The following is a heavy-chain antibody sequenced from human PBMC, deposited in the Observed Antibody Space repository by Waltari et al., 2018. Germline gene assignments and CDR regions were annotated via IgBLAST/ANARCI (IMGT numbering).Heavy chain of an antibody. CDR3: ASRRRMDAFDI. Sequence: QVQLQQWGAGLLKPSETLSLTCAVYGGSFSGYYWSWIRQPPGKGLEWIGEINHSGSTNYNPALKSRVTISVDTSKNQFSLKLSSGTAADTAVYYCASRRRMDAFDIWGQGTMVTVSS. J-gene: IGHJ3*02. CDR2: INHSGST. CDR1: GGSFSGYY. V-gene: IGHV4-34*01. D-gene: IGHD2-8*01.